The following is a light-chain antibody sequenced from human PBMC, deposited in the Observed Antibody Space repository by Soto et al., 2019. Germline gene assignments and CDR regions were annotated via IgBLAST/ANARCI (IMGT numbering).Light chain of an antibody. Sequence: EIVLTQSPGTLSLSPGERATLSCRASQSVSSSYLAWYQQKPGQAPRLLIYGASSRATGIPDRFSGSGSGTDFTLTISRLVPEDFAVYYCQQYGSSLTWTFGQGTKVEIQ. CDR2: GAS. J-gene: IGKJ1*01. V-gene: IGKV3-20*01. CDR1: QSVSSSY. CDR3: QQYGSSLTWT.